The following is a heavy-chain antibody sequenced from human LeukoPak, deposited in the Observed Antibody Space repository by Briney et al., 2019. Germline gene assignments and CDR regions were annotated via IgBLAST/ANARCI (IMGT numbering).Heavy chain of an antibody. CDR3: TPSVYDILTGSDY. CDR2: IRSKANSYAT. D-gene: IGHD3-9*01. Sequence: GGSLKLSCAASGFTFSGSAMHWVRQASGKGLEWVGRIRSKANSYATAYAASVKGRFTISRDDSKNTAYLQMNSLKTEDTAVYYCTPSVYDILTGSDYWGQGTLVTVSS. J-gene: IGHJ4*02. V-gene: IGHV3-73*01. CDR1: GFTFSGSA.